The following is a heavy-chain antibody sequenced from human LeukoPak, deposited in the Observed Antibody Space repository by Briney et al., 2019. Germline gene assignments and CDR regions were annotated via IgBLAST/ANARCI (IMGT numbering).Heavy chain of an antibody. CDR1: GDSINSLDL. Sequence: SGTLSLTCTVSGDSINSLDLWSWVRQPPGKGLEWIGEINHSGSTNYNPSLKSRVTISVDTSKNQFSLKLSSVTAADTAVYYCARLPYYADDYWGQGTLVTVSS. CDR3: ARLPYYADDY. D-gene: IGHD2-2*01. J-gene: IGHJ4*02. V-gene: IGHV4-4*02. CDR2: INHSGST.